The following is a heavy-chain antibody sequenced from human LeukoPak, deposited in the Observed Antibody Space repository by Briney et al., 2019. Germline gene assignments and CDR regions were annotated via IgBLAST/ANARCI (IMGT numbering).Heavy chain of an antibody. CDR2: ISSSSSYI. V-gene: IGHV3-21*01. J-gene: IGHJ4*02. D-gene: IGHD1-26*01. CDR1: GFTFSSYS. CDR3: AKAVGATTHPFDY. Sequence: PGGSLRLSCAASGFTFSSYSMNWVRQAPGKGLEWVSSISSSSSYIYYADSVKGRFTISRDNAKNSLYLQMNSLRAEDTAVYYCAKAVGATTHPFDYWGQGTLVTVSS.